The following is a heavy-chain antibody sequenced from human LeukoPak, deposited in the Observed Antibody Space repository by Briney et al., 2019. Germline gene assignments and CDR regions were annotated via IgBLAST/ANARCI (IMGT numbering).Heavy chain of an antibody. Sequence: ASVKVSCKASGYTFTSYSMNWVRQAPGQGLEWMGWISAYNGNTNYAQKLQGRVTMTTDTSTSTAYMELRSLRSDDTAVYYCARDGQDTAMVAFDYWGQGTLVTVSS. J-gene: IGHJ4*02. D-gene: IGHD5-18*01. V-gene: IGHV1-18*01. CDR1: GYTFTSYS. CDR2: ISAYNGNT. CDR3: ARDGQDTAMVAFDY.